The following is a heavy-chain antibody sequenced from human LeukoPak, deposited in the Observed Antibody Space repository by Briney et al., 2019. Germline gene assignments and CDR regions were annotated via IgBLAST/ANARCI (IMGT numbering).Heavy chain of an antibody. J-gene: IGHJ4*02. CDR1: GFTFSACT. CDR3: AKDLHGGTTHY. D-gene: IGHD1-7*01. CDR2: ISGSGGST. Sequence: GGSLRLSCAASGFTFSACTMYWVRQAPGKGLEWVSAISGSGGSTYYADSVKGRFTISRDNSKNTLYLQMNSLRAEDTAVYYCAKDLHGGTTHYWGQGTLVTVSS. V-gene: IGHV3-23*01.